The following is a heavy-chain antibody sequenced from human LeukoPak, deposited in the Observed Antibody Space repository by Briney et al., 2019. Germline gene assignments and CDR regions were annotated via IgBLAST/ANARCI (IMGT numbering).Heavy chain of an antibody. J-gene: IGHJ4*02. CDR2: ISAYNGNT. CDR3: ARVFGVAPCVDY. D-gene: IGHD3-3*01. Sequence: RASVKVSCKASGYTFTGYGISWVRQAPGQGLEWMGWISAYNGNTNYAQKLQGRGTMTTDTSTSTAYMELRSLRSDDTAVYYCARVFGVAPCVDYWGQGTLVTVSS. CDR1: GYTFTGYG. V-gene: IGHV1-18*01.